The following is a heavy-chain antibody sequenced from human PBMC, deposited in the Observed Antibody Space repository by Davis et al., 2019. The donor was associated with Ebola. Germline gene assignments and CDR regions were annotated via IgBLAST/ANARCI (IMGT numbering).Heavy chain of an antibody. V-gene: IGHV7-4-1*02. J-gene: IGHJ5*02. CDR3: ARVMRFIAVAGNNWFDP. CDR2: INTNTGNP. CDR1: GYTFTSYA. Sequence: ASVKVSCKASGYTFTSYAMNWVRQALGQGLEWMGWINTNTGNPTYAQGFTGRFVFSLDTSVSTAYLQISSLKAEDTAVYYCARVMRFIAVAGNNWFDPWGQGTLVTVSS. D-gene: IGHD6-19*01.